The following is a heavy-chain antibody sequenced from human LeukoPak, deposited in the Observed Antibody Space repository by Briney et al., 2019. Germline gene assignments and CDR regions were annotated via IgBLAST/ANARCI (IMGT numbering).Heavy chain of an antibody. CDR3: AKGGKWDVTPFDY. D-gene: IGHD1-26*01. V-gene: IGHV3-21*04. CDR1: GFTFSSYT. CDR2: ISGTSNYI. Sequence: GGSLRLSCAASGFTFSSYTMSWVRQAPGKGLEWVSSISGTSNYIYYTDSVKGRFTISRDDSKNTLYLQVNSLRAEDTAVYYCAKGGKWDVTPFDYWGQGTLVTVSS. J-gene: IGHJ4*02.